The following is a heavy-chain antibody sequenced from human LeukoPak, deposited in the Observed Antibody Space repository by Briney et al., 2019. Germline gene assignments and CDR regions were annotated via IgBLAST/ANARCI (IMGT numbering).Heavy chain of an antibody. CDR1: GFTFSSYG. CDR2: ISYDGSNK. V-gene: IGHV3-30*03. CDR3: ARAESTSWHNFDY. D-gene: IGHD6-13*01. J-gene: IGHJ4*02. Sequence: GGSLRLSCAASGFTFSSYGMHWVRQAPGKGLEWVAVISYDGSNKYYADSVKGRFTVSRDNSRSTLYLQMNSLRGEDTAVYYCARAESTSWHNFDYWGQGTLVTVSS.